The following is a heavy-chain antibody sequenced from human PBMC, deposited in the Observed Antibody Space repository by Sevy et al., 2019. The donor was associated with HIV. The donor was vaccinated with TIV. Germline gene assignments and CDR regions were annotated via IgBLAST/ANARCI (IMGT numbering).Heavy chain of an antibody. Sequence: GGSLRLSCKATGFSLINYAIHWVRQAPGKGLEWVAVMTFDGSNQYYADSVKGRFTISRDTSTNTVYLQMNSLRADDTALYSCAKALNSQINTDDTFDIWGLGTMVTVSS. D-gene: IGHD1-7*01. CDR2: MTFDGSNQ. CDR1: GFSLINYA. J-gene: IGHJ3*02. V-gene: IGHV3-33*03. CDR3: AKALNSQINTDDTFDI.